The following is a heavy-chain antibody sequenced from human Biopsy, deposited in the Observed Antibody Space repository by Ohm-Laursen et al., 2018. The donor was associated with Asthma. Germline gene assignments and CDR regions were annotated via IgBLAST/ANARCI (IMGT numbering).Heavy chain of an antibody. CDR2: ISWNSGSI. V-gene: IGHV3-9*01. Sequence: SLRLSCAASGFTFDDYAMHWVRQVPGKGLEWVSGISWNSGSIGYADSVKGRFTISRDNAKNSLYLQMNSLRAEDTALYYCAKGEWELLEANFDYWGQGTLVTVSS. D-gene: IGHD1-26*01. CDR3: AKGEWELLEANFDY. J-gene: IGHJ4*02. CDR1: GFTFDDYA.